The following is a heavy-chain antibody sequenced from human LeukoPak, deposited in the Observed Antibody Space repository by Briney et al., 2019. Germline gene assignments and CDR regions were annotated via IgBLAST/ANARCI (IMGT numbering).Heavy chain of an antibody. J-gene: IGHJ6*03. D-gene: IGHD5-18*01. CDR1: GGSISSYY. V-gene: IGHV4-59*01. CDR3: AGGSYDYYYMDV. Sequence: PSETLSLTCTVSGGSISSYYWSWIRQPPGKGLEWIGYIYYSGGTNYNPSLKSRVTISVDTSKNQFSLKLTSVTAADTAVYYCAGGSYDYYYMDVWGKGTTVTVSS. CDR2: IYYSGGT.